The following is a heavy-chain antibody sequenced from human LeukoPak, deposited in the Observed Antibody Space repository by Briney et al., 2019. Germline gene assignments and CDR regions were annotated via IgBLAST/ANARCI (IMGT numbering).Heavy chain of an antibody. CDR2: IRYDGSNT. CDR3: GKDQSSGWSSYIDY. Sequence: GGSLRLSCAASGFTFSSYGMHWVRPAPGKGLEWVAFIRYDGSNTYYAESVKGRFTISRDNSKNTLYLQMNSLRAEDTAVYYCGKDQSSGWSSYIDYWGQGTLVTVSS. V-gene: IGHV3-30*02. D-gene: IGHD6-19*01. CDR1: GFTFSSYG. J-gene: IGHJ4*02.